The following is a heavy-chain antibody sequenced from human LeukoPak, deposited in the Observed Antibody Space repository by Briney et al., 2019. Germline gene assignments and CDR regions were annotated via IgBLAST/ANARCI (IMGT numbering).Heavy chain of an antibody. V-gene: IGHV4-59*01. J-gene: IGHJ3*02. CDR2: IYYSGST. D-gene: IGHD6-13*01. Sequence: SETLSLTCTVSGGSISSYYWSWIRQPPGKGLEWIGYIYYSGSTNYNPSLKSRVTVSVDTSKNQFSLKLSSVTAADTAVYYCARGTDPGYSSSWYHVVGAFDIWGQGTMVTVSS. CDR3: ARGTDPGYSSSWYHVVGAFDI. CDR1: GGSISSYY.